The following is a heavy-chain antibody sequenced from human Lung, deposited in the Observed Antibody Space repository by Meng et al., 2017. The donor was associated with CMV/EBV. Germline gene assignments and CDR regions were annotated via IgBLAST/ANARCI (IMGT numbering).Heavy chain of an antibody. V-gene: IGHV5-51*01. CDR1: GYSFTSYW. J-gene: IGHJ6*02. CDR3: AGIGVPALGITGTLDYYYCYGMDV. D-gene: IGHD1-7*01. CDR2: IYPGDSDT. Sequence: GEXXKISCKGSGYSFTSYWIGWVRQMPGKGLEWMGIIYPGDSDTRYRPSFQGQVTISADKSISTAYLQWSSLKASDTAMYYGAGIGVPALGITGTLDYYYCYGMDVWXQGTXVTVSS.